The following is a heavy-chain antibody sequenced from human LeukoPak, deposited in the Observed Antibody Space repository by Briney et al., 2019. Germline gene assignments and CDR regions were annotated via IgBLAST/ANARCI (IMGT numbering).Heavy chain of an antibody. Sequence: SQTLSLTCAVSGGSISSGGYSWSWIRQHPGKGLEWIGYIYYSGSTYYNPSLKGRVTISVDTSKNQFSLKLSSVTAADTAVYYCARGDFIGYYYDSSGYLDYWGQGTLVTVSS. J-gene: IGHJ4*02. CDR3: ARGDFIGYYYDSSGYLDY. CDR2: IYYSGST. CDR1: GGSISSGGYS. D-gene: IGHD3-22*01. V-gene: IGHV4-31*11.